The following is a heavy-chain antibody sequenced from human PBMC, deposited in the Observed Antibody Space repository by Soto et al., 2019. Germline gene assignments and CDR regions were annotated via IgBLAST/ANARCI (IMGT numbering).Heavy chain of an antibody. D-gene: IGHD6-19*01. J-gene: IGHJ4*02. V-gene: IGHV3-30*18. CDR2: ISYDGSNK. Sequence: GGSLRLSCAASGFTFSSYGMHWVRQAPGKGLEWVAVISYDGSNKYYADSVKGRFTISRDNSKNTLYLQMNSLRAEDTAVYYCAKLPPSSGWYGQNYWGQGTLVTVSS. CDR3: AKLPPSSGWYGQNY. CDR1: GFTFSSYG.